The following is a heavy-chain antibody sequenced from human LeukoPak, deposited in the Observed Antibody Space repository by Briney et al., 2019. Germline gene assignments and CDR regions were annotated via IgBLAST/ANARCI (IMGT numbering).Heavy chain of an antibody. CDR1: GFTFDDYA. J-gene: IGHJ4*02. V-gene: IGHV3-9*01. D-gene: IGHD2-21*01. CDR2: ISWNSGSI. CDR3: ARSHSGDDY. Sequence: GGSLRLSCAASGFTFDDYAMHWVRQAPGKGLEWVSGISWNSGSIGYADSVKGRFTISRDNSKNSLYLQMNSLRAEDTAVYYCARSHSGDDYWGQGTLVTVSS.